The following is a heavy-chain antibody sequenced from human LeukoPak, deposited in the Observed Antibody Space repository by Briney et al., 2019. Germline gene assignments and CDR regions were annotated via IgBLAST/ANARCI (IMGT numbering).Heavy chain of an antibody. J-gene: IGHJ6*04. CDR1: GYTFTSYG. D-gene: IGHD2-2*01. CDR3: AGEGDCSSTSCPGIDYYYYYGMDV. Sequence: ASVKVSCKASGYTFTSYGISWVRQAPGQGLEWMGWISAYNGNTNYAQKLQGRVTMTTDTSTSTAYMELRSLRSDDTAVYYCAGEGDCSSTSCPGIDYYYYYGMDVWGKGTTVTVSS. CDR2: ISAYNGNT. V-gene: IGHV1-18*04.